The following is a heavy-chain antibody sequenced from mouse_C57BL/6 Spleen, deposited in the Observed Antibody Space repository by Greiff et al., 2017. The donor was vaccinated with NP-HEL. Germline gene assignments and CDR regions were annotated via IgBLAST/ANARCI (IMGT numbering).Heavy chain of an antibody. Sequence: QVQLQQSGPELVKPGASVKISCKASGYAFSSSWMNWVKQRPGKGLEWIGRIYPGDGDTNYNGKFKGKATLTADKSSSTAYMQLSSLTSEDSAVYFCARVWDVEAYWGQGTLVTVSA. CDR3: ARVWDVEAY. V-gene: IGHV1-82*01. D-gene: IGHD4-1*01. J-gene: IGHJ3*01. CDR2: IYPGDGDT. CDR1: GYAFSSSW.